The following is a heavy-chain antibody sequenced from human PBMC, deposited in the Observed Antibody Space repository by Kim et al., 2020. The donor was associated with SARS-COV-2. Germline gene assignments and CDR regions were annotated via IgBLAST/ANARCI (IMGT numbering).Heavy chain of an antibody. CDR3: ARDKSGSFDY. CDR2: SH. J-gene: IGHJ4*02. V-gene: IGHV4-31*02. Sequence: SHYHNPSRKSRVTISLDTSQNQFSLKLSSVTAADTAVYYCARDKSGSFDYWGQGTLVTVSS.